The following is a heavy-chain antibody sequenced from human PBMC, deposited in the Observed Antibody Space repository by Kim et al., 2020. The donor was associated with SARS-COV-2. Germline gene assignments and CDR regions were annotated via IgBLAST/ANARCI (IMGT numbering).Heavy chain of an antibody. D-gene: IGHD1-20*01. V-gene: IGHV3-23*01. CDR2: IRGSGDRT. Sequence: GGSLRLSCAASGFTFVNYAMGWVRQAPGKGLEWVSAIRGSGDRTYYAVSVKGRFTISRDNSGNKVSLQMNSLRVDDTAVYFCAKLTGMLVGDDAFDIWGQGIMVTVSS. CDR3: AKLTGMLVGDDAFDI. CDR1: GFTFVNYA. J-gene: IGHJ3*02.